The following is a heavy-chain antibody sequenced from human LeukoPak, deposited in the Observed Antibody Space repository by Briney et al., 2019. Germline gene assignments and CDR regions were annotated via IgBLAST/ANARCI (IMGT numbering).Heavy chain of an antibody. CDR2: IIPIFGTA. CDR1: GGTFSSYA. Sequence: SVKVSCKASGGTFSSYAISWVRQAPGQGLEWMGGIIPIFGTANYAQKFQGRVTITADESTSTVYMEVSSLRSEDTAVYFCARDSEVRPNLWHYWGQGTLVTVSS. D-gene: IGHD3-10*01. V-gene: IGHV1-69*13. J-gene: IGHJ4*02. CDR3: ARDSEVRPNLWHY.